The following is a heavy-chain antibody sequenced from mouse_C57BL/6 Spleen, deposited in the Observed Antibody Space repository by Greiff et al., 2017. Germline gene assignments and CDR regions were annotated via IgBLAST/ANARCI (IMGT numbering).Heavy chain of an antibody. V-gene: IGHV1-82*01. CDR3: ARLLMDY. Sequence: QVQLQQSGPELVKPGASVKISCKASGYAFSSSWMNWVKQRPGKGLEWIGRIYPGDGDTNYNGKFKGKATLTADKSSSTAYMQLSSLTSEDSSVCFCARLLMDYWGQGTSVTVSS. J-gene: IGHJ4*01. CDR2: IYPGDGDT. CDR1: GYAFSSSW.